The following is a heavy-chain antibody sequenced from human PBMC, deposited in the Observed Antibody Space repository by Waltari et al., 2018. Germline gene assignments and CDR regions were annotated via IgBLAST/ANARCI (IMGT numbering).Heavy chain of an antibody. D-gene: IGHD3-22*01. CDR1: GFTFSSYG. Sequence: QVQLVESGGGVVQPGRSLRLSCAASGFTFSSYGMHWVRQAPGKGLEWVAVIWYDGSNKYYAESLKGRFTISRDNSKNTLYLQMNSLRAEDTAMYYCAKDRGYYYDSSGYYSILYYFDYWGQGTLVTVSS. V-gene: IGHV3-30*18. CDR2: IWYDGSNK. J-gene: IGHJ4*02. CDR3: AKDRGYYYDSSGYYSILYYFDY.